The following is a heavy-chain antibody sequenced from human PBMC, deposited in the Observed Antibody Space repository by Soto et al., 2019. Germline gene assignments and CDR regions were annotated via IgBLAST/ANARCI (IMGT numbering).Heavy chain of an antibody. CDR3: ARGGSVYDFWSGYLG. V-gene: IGHV4-59*01. Sequence: PSETLSLTCTVSGGSISSYYWSWIRQPPGKGLEWIGYIYYSGSTNYNPSLKSRVTISVDTSKNQFSLKLSSVTAADTAVYYCARGGSVYDFWSGYLGWGQGTLVTVS. CDR2: IYYSGST. J-gene: IGHJ4*02. D-gene: IGHD3-3*01. CDR1: GGSISSYY.